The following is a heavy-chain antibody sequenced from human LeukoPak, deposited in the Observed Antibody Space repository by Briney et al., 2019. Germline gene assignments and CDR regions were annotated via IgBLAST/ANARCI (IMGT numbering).Heavy chain of an antibody. J-gene: IGHJ3*02. CDR3: ARVGQQWLVGDAFDI. CDR1: GGTFSSYA. Sequence: EASVKVSCKASGGTFSSYAISWVRQAPGQGLEWMGRIIPILGIANYAQKFQGRVTITADKSTSTAYMELSSLRSEDTAVYYCARVGQQWLVGDAFDIWGQGTMVTVSS. CDR2: IIPILGIA. D-gene: IGHD6-19*01. V-gene: IGHV1-69*04.